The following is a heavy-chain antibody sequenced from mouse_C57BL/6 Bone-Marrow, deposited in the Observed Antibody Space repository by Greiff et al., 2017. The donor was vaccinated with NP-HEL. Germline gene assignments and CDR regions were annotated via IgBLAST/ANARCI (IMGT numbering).Heavy chain of an antibody. CDR1: GYAFTNYL. V-gene: IGHV1-54*01. CDR2: INPGSGGT. Sequence: QVQLQQSGAELVRPGTSVKVSCKASGYAFTNYLLEWVKQRPGQGLEWIGVINPGSGGTNYNEKFKGKATLTADKYSSTAYMQLSSLTSEDSAVYFCAAQSFIAYWGQGTTLTVSS. CDR3: AAQSFIAY. J-gene: IGHJ2*01.